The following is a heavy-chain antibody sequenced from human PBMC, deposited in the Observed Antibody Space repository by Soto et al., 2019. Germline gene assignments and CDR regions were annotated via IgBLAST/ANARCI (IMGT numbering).Heavy chain of an antibody. D-gene: IGHD3-10*01. V-gene: IGHV4-34*01. CDR3: ARAAAGTPFYYYYGMDV. Sequence: PSETLSLTCAVYGGSFSGYYWSWIRQPPGKGLEWIGEINHSGSTNYNPSLKSRVTISVDTSKNQFSLKLSSVTAADTAVYYCARAAAGTPFYYYYGMDVWGQGTTVTVSS. CDR2: INHSGST. J-gene: IGHJ6*02. CDR1: GGSFSGYY.